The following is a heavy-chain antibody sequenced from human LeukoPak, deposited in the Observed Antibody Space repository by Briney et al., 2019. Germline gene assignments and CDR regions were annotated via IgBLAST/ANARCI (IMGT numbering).Heavy chain of an antibody. V-gene: IGHV4-61*01. J-gene: IGHJ5*02. CDR3: ATEAECSGGSCYSYGWFDP. CDR2: ISYSGSA. Sequence: KPSETLSLTCTVSGGSVSSSINKWSWIRQPPGKGLEWIGDISYSGSASYNPSLRSRVTISVDTSTNQFSLTLGSVTAADTAVYYCATEAECSGGSCYSYGWFDPWGQGTQVIVSS. CDR1: GGSVSSSINK. D-gene: IGHD2-15*01.